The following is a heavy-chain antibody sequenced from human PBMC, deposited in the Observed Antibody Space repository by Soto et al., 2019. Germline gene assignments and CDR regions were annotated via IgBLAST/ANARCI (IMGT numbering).Heavy chain of an antibody. V-gene: IGHV4-34*01. J-gene: IGHJ6*02. D-gene: IGHD5-18*01. CDR2: INHSGST. CDR3: ARGGIQLWFYYYYGRDV. CDR1: GGSFSGYY. Sequence: PSETLSLTCAVYGGSFSGYYWSWIRQRPGKGLEWIGEINHSGSTNYNPSLKSRVTISVDTSKNQFSLKLSSVTAADTAVYYCARGGIQLWFYYYYGRDVWGQGNTVTVSS.